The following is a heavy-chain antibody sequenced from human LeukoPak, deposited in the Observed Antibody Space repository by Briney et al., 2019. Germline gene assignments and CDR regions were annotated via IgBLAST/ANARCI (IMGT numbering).Heavy chain of an antibody. CDR1: RFTFSSYA. V-gene: IGHV3-23*01. Sequence: GGSLRLSCAASRFTFSSYAMSWVRQAPGKGLEWVSTISGSGGSTYYADSVKGRFTMSRDNSKNTLYLQMNSLRAEDTAVYYCAKALVYYDFWSGYYFDYWGQGTLVTVPS. D-gene: IGHD3-3*01. J-gene: IGHJ4*02. CDR2: ISGSGGST. CDR3: AKALVYYDFWSGYYFDY.